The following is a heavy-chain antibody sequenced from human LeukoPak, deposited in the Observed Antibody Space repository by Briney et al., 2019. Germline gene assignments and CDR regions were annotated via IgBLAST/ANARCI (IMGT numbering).Heavy chain of an antibody. CDR1: GFSVSANY. J-gene: IGHJ4*02. D-gene: IGHD1-26*01. Sequence: PGGSLRLSCAASGFSVSANYMNWVRQAPGKGLQWVSFIDSEGVTYYADSVKGRFTISRDNSKNTLYLQMNSLRAEDTAVYYCARDGGENSGSYSTYYFDHWGQGTLVTVSS. CDR3: ARDGGENSGSYSTYYFDH. V-gene: IGHV3-66*02. CDR2: IDSEGVT.